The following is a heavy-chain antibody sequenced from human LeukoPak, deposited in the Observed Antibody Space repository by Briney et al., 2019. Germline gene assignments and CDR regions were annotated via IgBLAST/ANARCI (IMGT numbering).Heavy chain of an antibody. CDR1: GGSISSSSYY. Sequence: PSETLSLTCTVSGGSISSSSYYWGWIRQPPGKGLEWIGSIYYSGSTYYNPSLKSRVTISVDTSKNQFSLKLSSVTAADTAVYYCARGRMLGYCSGGSCYVSWFDPWGQGTLVTVSS. CDR2: IYYSGST. V-gene: IGHV4-39*07. J-gene: IGHJ5*02. CDR3: ARGRMLGYCSGGSCYVSWFDP. D-gene: IGHD2-15*01.